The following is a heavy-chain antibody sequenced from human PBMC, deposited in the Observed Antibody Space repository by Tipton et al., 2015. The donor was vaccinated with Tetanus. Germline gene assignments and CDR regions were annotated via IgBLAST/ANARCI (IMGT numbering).Heavy chain of an antibody. CDR2: IKSDGSKT. CDR3: VNFATS. J-gene: IGHJ5*02. CDR1: GFTFRSYW. D-gene: IGHD1-7*01. V-gene: IGHV3-74*01. Sequence: SLRLSCAASGFTFRSYWMHWVRQPPGKGLVWVSRIKSDGSKTTYADSVKGRFTISRDNAKNSLFLQVNSLRDEDTAVYYCVNFATSWGQGTLVTVSS.